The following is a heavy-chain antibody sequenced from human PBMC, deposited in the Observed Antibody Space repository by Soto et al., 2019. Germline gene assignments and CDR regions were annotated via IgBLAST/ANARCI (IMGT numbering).Heavy chain of an antibody. D-gene: IGHD3-22*01. CDR1: GFTFSSYG. Sequence: HPGGSLRLSCAASGFTFSSYGMHWVRQAPGKGLEWVAVIWYDGSNKYYADSVKGRFTISRDNSKNTLYLQMNSLRAEDTAVYYCARRWSYYDSSGYLDIDYWGQGTLVTVSS. CDR3: ARRWSYYDSSGYLDIDY. V-gene: IGHV3-33*01. CDR2: IWYDGSNK. J-gene: IGHJ4*02.